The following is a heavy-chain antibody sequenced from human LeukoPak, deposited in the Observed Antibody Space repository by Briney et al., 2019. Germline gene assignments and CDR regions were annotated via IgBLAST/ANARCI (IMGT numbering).Heavy chain of an antibody. V-gene: IGHV1-2*02. Sequence: ASVKDSCKASRYTFTGYHMHWVRQAPGQGLEWMGWINPNSGSTNYAQKFQGRVTMTRDTSISTAFMDLSRLRSDDTAVYYCARGIADPYSFDSWGQGTLVTVSS. CDR3: ARGIADPYSFDS. J-gene: IGHJ4*02. D-gene: IGHD6-13*01. CDR1: RYTFTGYH. CDR2: INPNSGST.